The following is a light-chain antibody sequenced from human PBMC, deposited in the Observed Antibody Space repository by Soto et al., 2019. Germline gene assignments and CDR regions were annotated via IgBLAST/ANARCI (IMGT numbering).Light chain of an antibody. Sequence: QSVLTQPASVSGSPGQSITISCTGTSSDVGGYNYVSWYQQHPGKAPKLMIYEVSNRPSGVSNRFSGSKSANTASLTISGLQAEDEADYYCCSYAGSYTFVFGTGTKVTVL. J-gene: IGLJ1*01. CDR1: SSDVGGYNY. CDR2: EVS. V-gene: IGLV2-14*01. CDR3: CSYAGSYTFV.